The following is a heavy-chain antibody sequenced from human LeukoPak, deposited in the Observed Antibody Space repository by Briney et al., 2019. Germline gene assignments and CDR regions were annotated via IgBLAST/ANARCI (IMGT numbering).Heavy chain of an antibody. CDR3: ARAYYDFWSGYYDY. Sequence: GGSLRLSCAASGFTFSSCWMSWVRQAPGKGLEWVANIKQDGSEKYYVDSVKGRFTISRDNAKNSLYLQMNSLRAEDTAVYYCARAYYDFWSGYYDYWGQGTLVTVSS. CDR1: GFTFSSCW. J-gene: IGHJ4*02. V-gene: IGHV3-7*01. D-gene: IGHD3-3*01. CDR2: IKQDGSEK.